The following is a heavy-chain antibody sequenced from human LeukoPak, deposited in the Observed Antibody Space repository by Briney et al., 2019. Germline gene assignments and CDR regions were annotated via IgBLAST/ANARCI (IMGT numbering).Heavy chain of an antibody. D-gene: IGHD3-9*01. CDR2: ISSSSSYI. CDR1: GFTFSSYS. V-gene: IGHV3-21*01. J-gene: IGHJ4*02. Sequence: GGSLRLSCAASGFTFSSYSMNWVRQAPGKGLEWVSSISSSSSYIYYADSVKGRFTISRDNAKNSLYLQMNSLRAEDTAVYYCVSGVSDILTGPDYWGQGTLVTVSS. CDR3: VSGVSDILTGPDY.